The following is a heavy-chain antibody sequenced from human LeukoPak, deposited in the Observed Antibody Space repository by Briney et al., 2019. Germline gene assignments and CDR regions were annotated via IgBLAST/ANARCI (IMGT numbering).Heavy chain of an antibody. CDR2: INHGGST. D-gene: IGHD5-18*01. V-gene: IGHV4-34*08. CDR3: AIRPPRYSLHRGMDV. CDR1: GGTFSGYY. Sequence: KPSETLSLTCAVYGGTFSGYYWSWIRQAPGKGLEWMGEINHGGSTNYNTSLKSRVTTTVDTTKNQFSMKPSSVTAADTAVYYCAIRPPRYSLHRGMDVWGQGTTVTVSS. J-gene: IGHJ6*02.